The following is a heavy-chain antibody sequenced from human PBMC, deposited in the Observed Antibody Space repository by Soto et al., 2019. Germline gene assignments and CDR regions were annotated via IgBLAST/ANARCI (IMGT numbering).Heavy chain of an antibody. CDR2: IYYSGST. CDR3: ARHGGVYSGYDYPNYYYYYMDV. CDR1: GGSISSYY. D-gene: IGHD5-12*01. V-gene: IGHV4-59*08. J-gene: IGHJ6*03. Sequence: SETLSLSCTVSGGSISSYYWSWIRQPPGKGLEWIGYIYYSGSTNYNPSLKSRVTISVDTSKNQFSLKLSSVTAADTAVYYCARHGGVYSGYDYPNYYYYYMDVWGKGTTVTSP.